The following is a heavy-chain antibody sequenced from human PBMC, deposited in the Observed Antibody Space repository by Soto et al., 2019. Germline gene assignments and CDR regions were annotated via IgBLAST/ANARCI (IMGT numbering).Heavy chain of an antibody. Sequence: QVELVQSGAEVKKPGSSVKVSCQASEDTFRNYAISWVRQAPGQGLEWLGGIISIFGTANYAQKFQGRVTLAADRSVNKVYLELSSLRSEDTAVYYCASTKYDSSAYYYWYLGLWGRGTLVTVSS. CDR1: EDTFRNYA. CDR3: ASTKYDSSAYYYWYLGL. CDR2: IISIFGTA. D-gene: IGHD3-22*01. J-gene: IGHJ2*01. V-gene: IGHV1-69*06.